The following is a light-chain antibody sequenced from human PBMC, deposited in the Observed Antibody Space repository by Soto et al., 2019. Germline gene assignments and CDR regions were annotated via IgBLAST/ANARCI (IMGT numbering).Light chain of an antibody. CDR1: HSVSSN. V-gene: IGKV3-15*01. CDR2: GAS. J-gene: IGKJ4*01. CDR3: QQYNDWPPK. Sequence: EIVMTQSPATLSVSPGERAALSCRASHSVSSNLAWYQQKPGQAPRLLIYGASTRATGIPARSSGSGSGTEFTLTISSLQSEDFAVYYCQQYNDWPPKFGGGTKVEIK.